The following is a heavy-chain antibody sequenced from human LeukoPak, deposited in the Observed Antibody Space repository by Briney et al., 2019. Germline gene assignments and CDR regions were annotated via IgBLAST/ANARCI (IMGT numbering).Heavy chain of an antibody. CDR3: ASTMVTATSAEYFQH. CDR2: IYYSGST. CDR1: GGSISSYY. V-gene: IGHV4-59*01. Sequence: NPSETLSLTCTVSGGSISSYYWSWIRQPPGKGLEWIGYIYYSGSTNYNPSLKSRVTISVDTSKNQFSLKLGSVTAADTAVYYCASTMVTATSAEYFQHWGQGTLVTVSS. D-gene: IGHD2-21*02. J-gene: IGHJ1*01.